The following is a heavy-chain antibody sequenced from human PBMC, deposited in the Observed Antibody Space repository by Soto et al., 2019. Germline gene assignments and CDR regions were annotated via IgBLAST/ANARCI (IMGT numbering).Heavy chain of an antibody. J-gene: IGHJ6*02. D-gene: IGHD3-10*01. CDR1: GFTFDTFA. Sequence: GGSLRLSCVASGFTFDTFAVFWVRQAPGKGLEWVALISYDGSKTYFADSVRGRFTISRDNSNNTVFLQMNSLRREDTAVYYCARDYVTIIRRVILDYGMDVWGQGTTVTVSS. V-gene: IGHV3-30*04. CDR2: ISYDGSKT. CDR3: ARDYVTIIRRVILDYGMDV.